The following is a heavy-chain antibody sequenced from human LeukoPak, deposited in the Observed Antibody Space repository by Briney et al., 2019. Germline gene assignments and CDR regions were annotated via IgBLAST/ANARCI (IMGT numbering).Heavy chain of an antibody. V-gene: IGHV3-7*05. J-gene: IGHJ4*02. CDR1: GFTFSTYW. Sequence: GGSLRLSCAASGFTFSTYWMSWVRQAPGKGLEWVANIDQGGTERYVDSVKGRFTISRDNAKNSLYLHMNSLRAEDTAMYYCVREDSYSSGWYGPDYWGQGTLVTVSS. CDR2: IDQGGTER. CDR3: VREDSYSSGWYGPDY. D-gene: IGHD6-19*01.